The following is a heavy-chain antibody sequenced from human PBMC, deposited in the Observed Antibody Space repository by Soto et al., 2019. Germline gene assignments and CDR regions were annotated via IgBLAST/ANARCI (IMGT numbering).Heavy chain of an antibody. Sequence: QVQLQESGPGLVKPSGTLSLTCAVSSGSISSSNWSRWVRQPPGKGLEWIGEIYHSGSTNYNPSLKSRVTISVDKSKNQFSLKLSSVTAADTAVYYCAGILRGPYYYYYMDVWGKGTTVTVSS. CDR3: AGILRGPYYYYYMDV. D-gene: IGHD2-21*01. V-gene: IGHV4-4*02. CDR2: IYHSGST. CDR1: SGSISSSNW. J-gene: IGHJ6*03.